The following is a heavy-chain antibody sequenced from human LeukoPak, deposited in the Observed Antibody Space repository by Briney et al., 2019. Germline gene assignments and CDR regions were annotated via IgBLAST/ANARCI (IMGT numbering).Heavy chain of an antibody. V-gene: IGHV4-31*03. CDR1: GGSISSGGYY. CDR3: ARGRRYYYGSGYYY. Sequence: SETLSLTCTVSGGSISSGGYYWSWIRQHPGKGLEWIGYIYYSGSTYYNPSLKSRVTISVDTSKNQFSLKLSSVTAADSAVYYCARGRRYYYGSGYYYWGQGTLVTVSS. D-gene: IGHD3-10*01. J-gene: IGHJ4*02. CDR2: IYYSGST.